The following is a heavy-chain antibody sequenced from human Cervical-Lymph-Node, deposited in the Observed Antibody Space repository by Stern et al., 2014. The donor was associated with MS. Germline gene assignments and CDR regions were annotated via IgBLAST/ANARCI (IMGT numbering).Heavy chain of an antibody. CDR1: GYTFTSYW. Sequence: EVQLVQSGPEVKRPGESLKISCQASGYTFTSYWIGWVRQMPGKGLEWIAIIFPGGSDIRYCPSFQGQVTISADKSSSTSYLQWNNLKASDTAIYYCARQRYFDYWGQGTLVTVSS. CDR3: ARQRYFDY. J-gene: IGHJ4*02. CDR2: IFPGGSDI. V-gene: IGHV5-51*01.